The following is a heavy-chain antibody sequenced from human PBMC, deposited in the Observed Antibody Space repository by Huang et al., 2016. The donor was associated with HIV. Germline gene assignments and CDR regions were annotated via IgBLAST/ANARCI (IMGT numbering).Heavy chain of an antibody. CDR2: ISGSRGTI. CDR1: GFTFRNYA. D-gene: IGHD5-12*01. J-gene: IGHJ4*02. CDR3: AKDRGDGYSGYDYDY. Sequence: EVQLWESGGTLVQPGGSLRLSCGASGFTFRNYAMSWVRQAPGEGLEWFSFISGSRGTIYYADSVKGRFTISRDNVKKTVYLQMKSLRVEDAAVYYCAKDRGDGYSGYDYDYWGQGTLVTVSS. V-gene: IGHV3-23*01.